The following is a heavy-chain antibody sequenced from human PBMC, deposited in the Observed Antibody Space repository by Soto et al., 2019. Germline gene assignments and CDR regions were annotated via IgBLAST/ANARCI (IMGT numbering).Heavy chain of an antibody. CDR1: GFTFTDYY. CDR2: ISSSGSTI. V-gene: IGHV3-11*04. J-gene: IGHJ4*02. Sequence: GGSLRLSCAASGFTFTDYYMSWIRQAPGKGLEWVSYISSSGSTIYYADSVKGRFTISRDNAKNSLYLQMNSLRAEDTAVYYCARDRKAGWITRPPFDYWGQGTLVTVSS. D-gene: IGHD6-19*01. CDR3: ARDRKAGWITRPPFDY.